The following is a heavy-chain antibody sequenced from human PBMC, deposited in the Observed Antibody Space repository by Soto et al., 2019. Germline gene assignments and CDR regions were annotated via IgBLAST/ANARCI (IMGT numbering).Heavy chain of an antibody. J-gene: IGHJ4*02. V-gene: IGHV3-30*18. Sequence: GGSLRLSCAASGITFSSYAMHWVRQAPGRGLEWVAVISYDGSNKYYADSVRGRFTISRDNSKNTLYLQMNSLRAEDTAVYYCAKSRPPYDRVVKPFDYWGQGALVTVSS. CDR2: ISYDGSNK. CDR1: GITFSSYA. D-gene: IGHD3-22*01. CDR3: AKSRPPYDRVVKPFDY.